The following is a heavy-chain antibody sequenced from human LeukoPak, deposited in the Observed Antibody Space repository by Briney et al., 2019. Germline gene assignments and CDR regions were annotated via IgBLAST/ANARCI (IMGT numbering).Heavy chain of an antibody. CDR3: AKALRIAARRASAFDY. CDR1: GGSFSGYY. D-gene: IGHD6-6*01. Sequence: SETLSLTCAVYGGSFSGYYWSWIRQPPGKGLEWIGEINHSGSTNYNPSLKSRVTISVDTSKNQFSLKLSSVTAADTAVYYCAKALRIAARRASAFDYWGQGTLVTVSS. V-gene: IGHV4-34*01. J-gene: IGHJ4*02. CDR2: INHSGST.